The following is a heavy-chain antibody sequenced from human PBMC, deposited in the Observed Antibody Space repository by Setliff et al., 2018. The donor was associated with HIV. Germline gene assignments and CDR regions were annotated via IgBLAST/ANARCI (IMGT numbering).Heavy chain of an antibody. CDR2: IYTSGKT. V-gene: IGHV4-61*09. Sequence: ASETLSLTCTVSGDSITRGSYYWSWIRQPAGKGLEWIGHIYTSGKTHYSPSLKSRITISADTSKNQLALNLSSVTAADTAVHYCARAAYSGTYLWEPATDLWGRGTLVTVSS. D-gene: IGHD1-26*01. CDR3: ARAAYSGTYLWEPATDL. J-gene: IGHJ2*01. CDR1: GDSITRGSYY.